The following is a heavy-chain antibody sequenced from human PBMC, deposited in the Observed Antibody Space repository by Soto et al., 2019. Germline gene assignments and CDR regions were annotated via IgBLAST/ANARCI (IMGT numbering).Heavy chain of an antibody. CDR1: GFTFSSYA. J-gene: IGHJ3*02. V-gene: IGHV3-23*01. Sequence: LRLSCAASGFTFSSYAMSWVRQAPGKGLEWVSAISGSGGSTYYADSVKGRFTISRDNSKNTLDLQMNSLRAEDTAVYYCAKAHVLRYFGDAFDIWGQGTMVTVSS. CDR3: AKAHVLRYFGDAFDI. CDR2: ISGSGGST. D-gene: IGHD3-9*01.